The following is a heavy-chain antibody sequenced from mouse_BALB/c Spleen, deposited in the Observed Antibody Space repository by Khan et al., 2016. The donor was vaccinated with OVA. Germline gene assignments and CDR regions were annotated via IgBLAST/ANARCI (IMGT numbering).Heavy chain of an antibody. V-gene: IGHV1-20*02. CDR3: ARKNGSDVDY. CDR2: INPHIGET. J-gene: IGHJ2*01. Sequence: VHVKQSGPELVKPGASVKISCKASGYSFTGYFMNWVMQSHGKSLEWIGRINPHIGETFYNQKFTGKATLTVDESSSTAHMELRSLASEDSAVYYCARKNGSDVDYWGQGTTLTASS. D-gene: IGHD1-1*01. CDR1: GYSFTGYF.